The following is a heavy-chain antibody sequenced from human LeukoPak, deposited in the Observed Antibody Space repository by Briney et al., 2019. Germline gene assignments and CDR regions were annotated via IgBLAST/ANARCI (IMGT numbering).Heavy chain of an antibody. CDR1: GGTFSSYA. J-gene: IGHJ6*03. Sequence: SVKVSCKASGGTFSSYAISWVRQAPGQGLEWMGGIIPIFGTANYAQKFQGRVTITTDESTSTAYMELSSLRSEDTAVYYCARGLSGYSYGQSYYYYYMDVWGKGTTVTVSS. CDR3: ARGLSGYSYGQSYYYYYMDV. CDR2: IIPIFGTA. D-gene: IGHD5-18*01. V-gene: IGHV1-69*05.